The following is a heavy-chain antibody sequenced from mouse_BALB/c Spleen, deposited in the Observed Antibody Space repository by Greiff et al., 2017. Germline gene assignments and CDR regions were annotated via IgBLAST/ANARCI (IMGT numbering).Heavy chain of an antibody. D-gene: IGHD2-3*01. J-gene: IGHJ4*01. CDR1: GYTFTSYW. Sequence: VQLQQPGAELVKPGASVKLSCKASGYTFTSYWRHWVKQRPGQGLEWIGEINPSNGRTNYNEKFKSKATLTVDKSSSTAYMQLSSLTSEDSAVYYCARRYDASAMDYWGQGTSVTVSS. CDR2: INPSNGRT. CDR3: ARRYDASAMDY. V-gene: IGHV1S81*02.